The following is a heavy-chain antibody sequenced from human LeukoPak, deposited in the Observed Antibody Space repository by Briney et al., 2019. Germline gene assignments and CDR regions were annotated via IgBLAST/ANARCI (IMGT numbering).Heavy chain of an antibody. CDR2: VYYSGST. Sequence: SETLSLTCSISSGSITTYYWSWIRQPPGKGLEWIGYVYYSGSTTYNPSLQSRVTMSADTSKNQFSLKLSSVTAADTAVYYCAGSDGYNSFDIWGQGTLVTVSS. CDR1: SGSITTYY. CDR3: AGSDGYNSFDI. D-gene: IGHD5-24*01. V-gene: IGHV4-59*01. J-gene: IGHJ4*02.